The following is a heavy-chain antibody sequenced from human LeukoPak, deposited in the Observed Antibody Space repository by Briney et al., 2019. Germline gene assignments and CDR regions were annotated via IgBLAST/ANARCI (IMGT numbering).Heavy chain of an antibody. CDR2: IKQDGSEK. D-gene: IGHD3-22*01. CDR3: ARDVRKWLYPYYYGMDV. CDR1: GFTFSSYW. V-gene: IGHV3-7*01. Sequence: GGSLRLSCAASGFTFSSYWMSWVRQAPGKGLERVANIKQDGSEKYYVDSVKGRFTISRDNAKNSLYLQMNSLRAEDTAVYYCARDVRKWLYPYYYGMDVWGQGTTVTVSS. J-gene: IGHJ6*02.